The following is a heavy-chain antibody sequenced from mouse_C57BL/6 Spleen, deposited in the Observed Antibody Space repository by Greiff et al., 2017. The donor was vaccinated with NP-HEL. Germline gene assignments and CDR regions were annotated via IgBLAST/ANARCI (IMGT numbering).Heavy chain of an antibody. D-gene: IGHD1-1*01. Sequence: VQLQQSGPELVKPGASVKLSCKASGYTFTSYDINWVKQRPGQGLEWIGWIYPGDGSTKYNEKFKGKATLTVDTTSSTAYMELHSLTSEDSAVYFCARSDYGSPDWYFEVWGTGATVTVSS. J-gene: IGHJ1*03. CDR3: ARSDYGSPDWYFEV. V-gene: IGHV1-85*01. CDR1: GYTFTSYD. CDR2: IYPGDGST.